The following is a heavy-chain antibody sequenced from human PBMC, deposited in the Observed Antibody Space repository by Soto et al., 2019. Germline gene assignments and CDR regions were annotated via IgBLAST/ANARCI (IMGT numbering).Heavy chain of an antibody. CDR1: GGSISSGGYY. J-gene: IGHJ6*03. V-gene: IGHV4-31*03. D-gene: IGHD3-10*01. CDR2: IYYSGST. Sequence: QVQLQESGPGLVKPSQTLSLTCTVSGGSISSGGYYWSWIRQHPGKGLEWIGYIYYSGSTYCNPSHKSRVTISVDTSKNQFSLKLSSVTAADTAVYYCARERSGSNNYYYYMDVWGKGTTVTVSS. CDR3: ARERSGSNNYYYYMDV.